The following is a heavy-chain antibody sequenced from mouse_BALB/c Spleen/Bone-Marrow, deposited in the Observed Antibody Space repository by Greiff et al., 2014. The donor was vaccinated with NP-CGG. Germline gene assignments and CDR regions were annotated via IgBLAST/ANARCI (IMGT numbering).Heavy chain of an antibody. CDR1: GYTFTSFV. CDR2: INPYNDGT. V-gene: IGHV1-14*01. Sequence: EVKLQESGPELVKPGASVKMSCKASGYTFTSFVMHWVKKMPGQGLERIGYINPYNDGTKYNEKFKGKAILTSDKSSNTANMELSSLTSEDSAVYYCARTMIYYYAMDYWGQGTSVTVSS. D-gene: IGHD2-4*01. J-gene: IGHJ4*01. CDR3: ARTMIYYYAMDY.